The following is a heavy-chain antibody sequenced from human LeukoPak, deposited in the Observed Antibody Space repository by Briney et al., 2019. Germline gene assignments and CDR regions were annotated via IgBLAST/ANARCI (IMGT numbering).Heavy chain of an antibody. CDR1: GFTFSSYS. V-gene: IGHV3-48*04. J-gene: IGHJ4*02. D-gene: IGHD5-18*01. Sequence: PGGSLRLSCAASGFTFSSYSMNWVRQAPGKGLEWVSYISGSSSTIYYADSVKGRFTISRDNAKNSLYLQMNSLRAEDTAVYYCARDLSAYSRDWGQGTLVTVSS. CDR3: ARDLSAYSRD. CDR2: ISGSSSTI.